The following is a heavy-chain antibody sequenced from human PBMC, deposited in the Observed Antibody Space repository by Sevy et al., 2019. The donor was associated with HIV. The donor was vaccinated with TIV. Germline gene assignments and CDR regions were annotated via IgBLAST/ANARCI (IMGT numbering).Heavy chain of an antibody. CDR3: AREVVVAGTRYFQH. CDR1: GFTVSSNY. D-gene: IGHD6-19*01. CDR2: IYIGGST. V-gene: IGHV3-66*02. J-gene: IGHJ1*01. Sequence: GGSLRLSCAASGFTVSSNYMSWVRQAPGKGLEWVSVIYIGGSTYYADSVKGRFTISRDNSKNTLYLQMNSLRAEDTAVYYCAREVVVAGTRYFQHWGQGTLVTVSS.